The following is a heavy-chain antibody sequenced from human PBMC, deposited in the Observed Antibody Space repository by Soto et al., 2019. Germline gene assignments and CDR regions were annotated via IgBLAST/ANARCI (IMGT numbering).Heavy chain of an antibody. CDR1: GFTFNTYG. CDR2: ISYDGSDK. V-gene: IGHV3-30*18. J-gene: IGHJ4*02. Sequence: QVQLVESGGGVVQPGRSLRLSCAASGFTFNTYGMHWVRQAPGKGLEWVALISYDGSDKYYADSVKGRFTISRDNSKNTLYLQMNSLRVEDTAVYYCAKDPALLWFGEGGGFDYWGQGTLVTVSS. CDR3: AKDPALLWFGEGGGFDY. D-gene: IGHD3-10*01.